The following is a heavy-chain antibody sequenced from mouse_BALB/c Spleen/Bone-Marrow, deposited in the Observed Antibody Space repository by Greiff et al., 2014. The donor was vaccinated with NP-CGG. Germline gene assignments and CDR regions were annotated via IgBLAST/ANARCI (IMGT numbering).Heavy chain of an antibody. CDR3: TRSGTLGAMDY. Sequence: VKLVESGGGLVQPGGSRKLSCAASGFTFSSFGMHWVRQAPEKGLEWVAYISSGSSTIYYADTMKGRFTISRDNPKNTLFLQMTSLRSEDTAMYYCTRSGTLGAMDYWGQGTSVTVSS. V-gene: IGHV5-17*02. D-gene: IGHD3-3*01. CDR1: GFTFSSFG. J-gene: IGHJ4*01. CDR2: ISSGSSTI.